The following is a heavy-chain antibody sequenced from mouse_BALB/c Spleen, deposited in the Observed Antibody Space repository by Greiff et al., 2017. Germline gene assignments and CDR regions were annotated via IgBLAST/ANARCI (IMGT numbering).Heavy chain of an antibody. CDR1: GFTFSSFG. J-gene: IGHJ4*01. CDR3: ARSDYYYGSSYAMDY. D-gene: IGHD1-1*01. CDR2: ISSGSSTI. Sequence: EVKVVESGGGLVQPGGSRKLSCAASGFTFSSFGMHWVRQAPEKGLEWVAYISSGSSTIYYADTVKGRFTISRDNPKNTLFLQMTSLRSEDTAMYYCARSDYYYGSSYAMDYWGQGTSVTVSS. V-gene: IGHV5-17*02.